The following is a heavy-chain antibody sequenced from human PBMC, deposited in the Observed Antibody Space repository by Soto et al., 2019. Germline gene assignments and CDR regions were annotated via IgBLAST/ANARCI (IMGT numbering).Heavy chain of an antibody. D-gene: IGHD2-15*01. Sequence: GSLRLSCAASGFTFSDSAMHWVRQASGKGLEWVGRSRSKPNTDATAYAASVKGRFTISRDDSKNTAYLQMNSLKTEDTAVYYCTRHVDCSGGSCYSGYYYYMDVWGKGTTVTVSS. CDR1: GFTFSDSA. CDR2: SRSKPNTDAT. CDR3: TRHVDCSGGSCYSGYYYYMDV. V-gene: IGHV3-73*01. J-gene: IGHJ6*03.